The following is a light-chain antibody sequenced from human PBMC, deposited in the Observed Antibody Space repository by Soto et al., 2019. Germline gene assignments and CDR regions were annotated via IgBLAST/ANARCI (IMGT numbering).Light chain of an antibody. CDR2: DAS. CDR1: QSISSH. CDR3: QQRSNSPLS. V-gene: IGKV3-11*01. Sequence: EIVLTQSPATLSLSPGERATLSCRASQSISSHLAWYQQKPGQAPRLLIYDASNRATGIPARFSGSGSGTDFTLTISTLEPEDFAVYYCQQRSNSPLSFGGGTKVEIK. J-gene: IGKJ4*01.